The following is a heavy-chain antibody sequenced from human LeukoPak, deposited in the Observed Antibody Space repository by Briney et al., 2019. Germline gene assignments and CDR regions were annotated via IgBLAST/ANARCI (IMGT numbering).Heavy chain of an antibody. J-gene: IGHJ4*02. V-gene: IGHV3-23*01. CDR1: GFTFSSYG. Sequence: PGGSLRLSCAASGFTFSSYGMSWARQAPGKGLEGVSAIRGSGGSTYYADSVKGRFTISRDNSKNTLYLQMNSLRAEDTAVYYCAKDTDHNFDYWGQGTLVTVSS. CDR2: IRGSGGST. CDR3: AKDTDHNFDY.